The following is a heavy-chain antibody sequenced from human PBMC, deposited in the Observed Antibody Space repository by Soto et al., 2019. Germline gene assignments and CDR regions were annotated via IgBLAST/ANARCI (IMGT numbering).Heavy chain of an antibody. Sequence: EVQLVESRGDLAQPGGSLRLSCAASGFTLSNFWVNWVRQAPGKGLEWVANIKQGGIEKNYVDSVKGRFTISRDDTKNSLFLQMNNLRAEDTAVYYCLVTTSAFDIWGRGTTVTVSS. CDR3: LVTTSAFDI. V-gene: IGHV3-7*01. J-gene: IGHJ3*02. D-gene: IGHD4-17*01. CDR1: GFTLSNFW. CDR2: IKQGGIEK.